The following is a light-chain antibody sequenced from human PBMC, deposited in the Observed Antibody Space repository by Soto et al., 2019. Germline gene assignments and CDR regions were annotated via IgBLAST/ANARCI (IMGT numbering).Light chain of an antibody. V-gene: IGKV1-5*01. CDR1: QSISSW. Sequence: DIQMTQSPSTLSASVGDRVTITYRASQSISSWLAWYQQKPGKAPKLLIYDASSLESGVPSRFSGSGYGTEFTLTISSLQPDDFATYYCQQYNSYPWTFGQGTKVDIK. CDR3: QQYNSYPWT. J-gene: IGKJ1*01. CDR2: DAS.